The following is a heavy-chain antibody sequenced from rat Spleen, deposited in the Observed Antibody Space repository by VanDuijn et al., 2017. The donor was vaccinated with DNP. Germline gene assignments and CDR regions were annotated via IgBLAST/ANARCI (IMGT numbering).Heavy chain of an antibody. CDR1: GFTFNKYG. CDR2: IIYDGSRT. CDR3: AREITGMTLDY. Sequence: EVQLVESGGGLVQPGNSLKLSCAASGFTFNKYGMAWVRQAPTKGLEWVTTIIYDGSRTYYRDSLKGRFTISRDTAKSTLYLQMDSLRSEDTATYFCAREITGMTLDYWGQGVMVTVSS. V-gene: IGHV5S10*01. J-gene: IGHJ2*01. D-gene: IGHD1-7*01.